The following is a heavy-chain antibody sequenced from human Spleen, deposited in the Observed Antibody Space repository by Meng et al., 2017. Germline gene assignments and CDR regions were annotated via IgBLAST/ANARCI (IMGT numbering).Heavy chain of an antibody. CDR3: ARDHGYDNSGFNYFDS. J-gene: IGHJ4*02. V-gene: IGHV3-64*01. CDR1: GFTFSSYA. Sequence: GGSLRLSCTASGFTFSSYAMHWVRQAPGKGLEYVSAISTNGDYTYYANSVKGRFTISRDNSKNTLFLQMGSLRAEDMAVYHCARDHGYDNSGFNYFDSWGQGTLVTVSS. D-gene: IGHD3-22*01. CDR2: ISTNGDYT.